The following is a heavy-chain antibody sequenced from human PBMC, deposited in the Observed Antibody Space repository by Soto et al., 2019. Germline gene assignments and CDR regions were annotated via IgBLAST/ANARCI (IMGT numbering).Heavy chain of an antibody. J-gene: IGHJ4*02. CDR2: INHSGST. Sequence: SETLSLTCAVYGGSFSGYYWSWIRQPPGKGLEWIGEINHSGSTNYNPSLKSRVTISVDTSKNQFSLKLSSVTAADTAVYYCARARFGEGYSYGDGLCYFDYWGQGTLVTVSS. CDR3: ARARFGEGYSYGDGLCYFDY. CDR1: GGSFSGYY. D-gene: IGHD5-18*01. V-gene: IGHV4-34*01.